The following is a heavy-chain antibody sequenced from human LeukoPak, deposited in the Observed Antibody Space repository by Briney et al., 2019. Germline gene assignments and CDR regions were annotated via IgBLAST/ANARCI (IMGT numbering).Heavy chain of an antibody. CDR2: IYNSGST. CDR3: ARDFKYYDSSGYYAFDI. D-gene: IGHD3-22*01. Sequence: SETLSLTCIASGGSIRSYYWSWIRQPPGKGLEWIGYIYNSGSTNYNPSLKSRVTISVDTSKNQFSLKLSSVTAADTAVYYCARDFKYYDSSGYYAFDIWGQGTMVTVSS. J-gene: IGHJ3*02. CDR1: GGSIRSYY. V-gene: IGHV4-59*01.